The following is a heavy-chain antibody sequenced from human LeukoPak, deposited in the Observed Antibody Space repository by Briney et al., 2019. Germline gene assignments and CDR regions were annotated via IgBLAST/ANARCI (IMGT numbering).Heavy chain of an antibody. CDR2: IIPIFGTA. CDR3: ARGPQWLALYYFDY. V-gene: IGHV1-69*05. J-gene: IGHJ4*02. CDR1: GGTFSSYA. Sequence: SVKVSCKASGGTFSSYAISWVRQAPGQGLEWMGGIIPIFGTANYAQKFQGRVTIATDESTSTAYMELSSLRSEDTAVYYCARGPQWLALYYFDYWGQGTLVTVSS. D-gene: IGHD6-19*01.